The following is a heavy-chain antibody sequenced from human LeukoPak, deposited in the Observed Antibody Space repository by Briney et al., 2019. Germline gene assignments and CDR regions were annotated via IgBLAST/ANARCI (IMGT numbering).Heavy chain of an antibody. CDR1: GGTFSSYA. CDR2: IIPILGIA. V-gene: IGHV1-69*04. J-gene: IGHJ3*02. CDR3: ARGALITMVRDDAFDI. Sequence: SVKVSCKASGGTFSSYAISWVRQAPGQVLEWMGRIIPILGIANYAQKFRGRVTITADKSTSTAYMELSSLRSEDTAVYYCARGALITMVRDDAFDIWGQGTMVTVSS. D-gene: IGHD3-10*01.